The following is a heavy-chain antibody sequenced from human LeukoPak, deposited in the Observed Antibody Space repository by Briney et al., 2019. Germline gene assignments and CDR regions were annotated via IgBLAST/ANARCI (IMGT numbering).Heavy chain of an antibody. CDR2: INAGNGDT. D-gene: IGHD2-21*01. CDR1: GYTFTSYT. J-gene: IGHJ5*02. V-gene: IGHV1-3*01. CDR3: AREDWASRNWFDP. Sequence: ASVKVSCKASGYTFTSYTMHWVRQAPGQRLEWMGWINAGNGDTKYSPKFHDRVTIIKDTSASATYMELSSLRSEDTAVYYCAREDWASRNWFDPWGQGTLVIVSS.